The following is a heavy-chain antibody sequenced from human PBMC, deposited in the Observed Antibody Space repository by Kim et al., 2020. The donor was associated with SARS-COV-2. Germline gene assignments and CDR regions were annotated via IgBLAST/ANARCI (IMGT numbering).Heavy chain of an antibody. Sequence: GGSLRLSCAASGFTFSSYGMHWVRQAPGKGREWVAVISYDGSNKYYADSVKGRFTISRDNSKNTLYLQMNSLRAEDTAVYYCAKARIVHYGYRSGGSCYEDYWGQGTLVTVSS. CDR3: AKARIVHYGYRSGGSCYEDY. CDR2: ISYDGSNK. CDR1: GFTFSSYG. D-gene: IGHD2-15*01. V-gene: IGHV3-30*18. J-gene: IGHJ4*02.